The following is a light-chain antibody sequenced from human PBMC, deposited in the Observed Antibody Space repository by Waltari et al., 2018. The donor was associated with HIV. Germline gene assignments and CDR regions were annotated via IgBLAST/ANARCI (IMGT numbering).Light chain of an antibody. V-gene: IGKV3-20*01. Sequence: PGERATLPCRASQSVDSSYLAWYQQKPGQAPRLLISGASSRATGIPDRFSGSGSGTDFTLTIRRLEPEDFAVYYCQQYGRSLTFGGGTKVEIK. J-gene: IGKJ4*01. CDR1: QSVDSSY. CDR2: GAS. CDR3: QQYGRSLT.